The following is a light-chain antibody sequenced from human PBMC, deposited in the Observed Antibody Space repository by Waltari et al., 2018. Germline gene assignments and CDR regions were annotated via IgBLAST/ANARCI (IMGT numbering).Light chain of an antibody. Sequence: QSALTQPASVSGSPGQSITISCPGTTSDIGYYKSVSWYQQHPGKAPKLIIYDVSHRPSGVSDRFSGSKSGNTASLTISGLRAEDEADYHCSSYSISSNYYVFGTGTTVTVL. J-gene: IGLJ1*01. CDR3: SSYSISSNYYV. CDR2: DVS. CDR1: TSDIGYYKS. V-gene: IGLV2-14*03.